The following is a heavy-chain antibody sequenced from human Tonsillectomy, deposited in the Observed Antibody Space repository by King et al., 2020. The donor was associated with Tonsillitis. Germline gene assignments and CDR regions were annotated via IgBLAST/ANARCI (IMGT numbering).Heavy chain of an antibody. CDR2: LYSSGTI. D-gene: IGHD1-26*01. Sequence: QLQESGPGVVKPSETLSLTCTVSGGSISRGDHFWAWIRQPPGKGLEWIGYLYSSGTIFYNPSLKSRITISGGTSANRFSLKLSSVTAADTAVYFCARYVSGSFDYWGQGALVTVSS. CDR3: ARYVSGSFDY. J-gene: IGHJ4*02. V-gene: IGHV4-39*01. CDR1: GGSISRGDHF.